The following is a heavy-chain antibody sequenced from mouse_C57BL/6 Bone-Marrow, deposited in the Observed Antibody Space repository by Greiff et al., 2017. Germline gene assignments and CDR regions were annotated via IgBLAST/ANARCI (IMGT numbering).Heavy chain of an antibody. Sequence: VQLQQSGAELARPGASVKLSCKASGYTFTSYGISWVKQRTGQGLEWIGAIYPRSGNTYSNEKFKGKATLTADKSSSTAYMELRSLTSEDSAVDFGARFATVVADYWGVGNTLTVSS. CDR3: ARFATVVADY. V-gene: IGHV1-81*01. J-gene: IGHJ2*01. D-gene: IGHD1-1*01. CDR2: IYPRSGNT. CDR1: GYTFTSYG.